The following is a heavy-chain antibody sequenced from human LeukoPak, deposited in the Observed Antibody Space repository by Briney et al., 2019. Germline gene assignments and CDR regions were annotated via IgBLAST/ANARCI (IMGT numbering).Heavy chain of an antibody. CDR1: GDSVSSNSAA. D-gene: IGHD3-22*01. CDR3: ARDPGYYYDSSGYWGDAFDI. CDR2: TYYRSKWYN. J-gene: IGHJ3*02. Sequence: SQTLSLTCAISGDSVSSNSAAWNWIRQSPSRGLEWLGRTYYRSKWYNDYAVSVKSRITINPDTSKNQFSLQLNSVTPEDTAVYYCARDPGYYYDSSGYWGDAFDIWGQGTMVTVSS. V-gene: IGHV6-1*01.